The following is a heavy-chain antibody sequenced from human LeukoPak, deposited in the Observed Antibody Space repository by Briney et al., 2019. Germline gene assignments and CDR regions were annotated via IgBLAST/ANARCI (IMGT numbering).Heavy chain of an antibody. D-gene: IGHD3-10*01. V-gene: IGHV4-39*01. CDR2: IYYSGST. J-gene: IGHJ4*02. CDR3: ARWLNMVRGGLFDY. Sequence: SETLSLTCTVSGGSISSSSYYWGWIRQPPGKGLEWIGSIYYSGSTYHNPSLKSRVTISVDTPKNQFSLKLSSVTAADTAVYYCARWLNMVRGGLFDYWGQGTLVTVSS. CDR1: GGSISSSSYY.